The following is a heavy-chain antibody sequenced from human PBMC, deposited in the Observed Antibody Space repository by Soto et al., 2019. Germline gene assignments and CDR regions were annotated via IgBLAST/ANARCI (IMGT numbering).Heavy chain of an antibody. CDR3: ARDPTDASRIAAAGIFDY. V-gene: IGHV1-69*01. Sequence: QVQLVQSGAEVKKPRSSVKVSCKASGGTFSSYAISWVRQAPGQGLEWMGGIIPIFGTANYAQKTQGRVTITAVESTCTAYMELSSLRSEDTAVYYCARDPTDASRIAAAGIFDYWGQGTLVTVSS. CDR1: GGTFSSYA. CDR2: IIPIFGTA. D-gene: IGHD6-13*01. J-gene: IGHJ4*02.